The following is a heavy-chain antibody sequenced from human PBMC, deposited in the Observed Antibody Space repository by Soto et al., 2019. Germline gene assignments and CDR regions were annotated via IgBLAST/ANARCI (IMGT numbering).Heavy chain of an antibody. CDR1: GGSISSGGYS. Sequence: SETLSLTCAVSGGSISSGGYSWSWIRQPPGKGLEWIGYIYHSGSTHYNPSLKSRVTISVDRSKNQFSLKLSSVTAADTAVYYCARDKAGDYDYYYYGMDVWGQGTTVTVSS. CDR2: IYHSGST. J-gene: IGHJ6*02. D-gene: IGHD4-17*01. V-gene: IGHV4-30-2*01. CDR3: ARDKAGDYDYYYYGMDV.